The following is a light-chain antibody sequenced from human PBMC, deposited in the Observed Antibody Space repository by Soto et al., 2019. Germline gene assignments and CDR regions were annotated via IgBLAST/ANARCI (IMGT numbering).Light chain of an antibody. V-gene: IGKV3-20*01. CDR3: QQYGTSEII. Sequence: VLTRSPGTLSLSPGERATLSCRASQTVRNNYLAWYQQKPGQAPRLLIYDTSSRASGIPDRFSGSGSGTDFTLTISRLETEDFAVFYCQQYGTSEIIFGQGTRLEI. CDR2: DTS. CDR1: QTVRNNY. J-gene: IGKJ5*01.